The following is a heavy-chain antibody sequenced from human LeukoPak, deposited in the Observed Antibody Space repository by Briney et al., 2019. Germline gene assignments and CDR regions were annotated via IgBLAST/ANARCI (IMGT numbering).Heavy chain of an antibody. Sequence: ASVKVSCKASGYTFTSYDISWVRQAPGQGLEWVGGIIPIFGTANYAQKFQGRVTITADESTSTAYMELSSLRSEDTAVYYCARGEGDGYNDYYYYMDVWGKGTTVTVSS. J-gene: IGHJ6*03. V-gene: IGHV1-69*13. CDR2: IIPIFGTA. CDR1: GYTFTSYD. D-gene: IGHD5-24*01. CDR3: ARGEGDGYNDYYYYMDV.